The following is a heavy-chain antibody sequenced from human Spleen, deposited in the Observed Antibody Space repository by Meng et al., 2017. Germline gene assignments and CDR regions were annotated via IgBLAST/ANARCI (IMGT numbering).Heavy chain of an antibody. CDR3: ARTMSAVGENWFDP. V-gene: IGHV6-1*01. D-gene: IGHD6-13*01. Sequence: EPFQPPGPGPGQPPPTHSLSGAIAGDSVSNNRGAWNWIRQSPSRGVEWLGRTYYRSKWYSDSAVSVKSRITINADTSKNQFSLHLNSVTPEDTAVYYCARTMSAVGENWFDPWGQGSLVTVSS. CDR1: GDSVSNNRGA. J-gene: IGHJ5*02. CDR2: TYYRSKWYS.